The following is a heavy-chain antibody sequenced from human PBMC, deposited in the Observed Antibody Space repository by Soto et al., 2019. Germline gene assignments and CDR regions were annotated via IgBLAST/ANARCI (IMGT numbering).Heavy chain of an antibody. D-gene: IGHD2-21*01. CDR2: IYVTGAV. Sequence: TLSLTSGVSSAALNSGNYYWSWIRQVPGKGLEWIGHIYVTGAVDYNPSLRDRITISQDTSERQFSLNLRLVTAADTAVYYCARLRIATNNYKWFDPWGQGTLVTVSS. V-gene: IGHV4-31*11. CDR3: ARLRIATNNYKWFDP. CDR1: SAALNSGNYY. J-gene: IGHJ5*02.